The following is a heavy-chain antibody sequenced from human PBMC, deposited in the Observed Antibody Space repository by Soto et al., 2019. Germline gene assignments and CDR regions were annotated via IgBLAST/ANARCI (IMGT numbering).Heavy chain of an antibody. D-gene: IGHD2-15*01. Sequence: SETLSLTCAVYGGSFSGYYWSWIRQPPGKVLEWIGEINHSGSTNYNPSLKSRVTISVDTSKNQFSLKLSSVTAADTAVYYCARARVDGIVVVVAATADDDAFDIWGQGTMVTVSS. CDR3: ARARVDGIVVVVAATADDDAFDI. CDR2: INHSGST. CDR1: GGSFSGYY. J-gene: IGHJ3*02. V-gene: IGHV4-34*01.